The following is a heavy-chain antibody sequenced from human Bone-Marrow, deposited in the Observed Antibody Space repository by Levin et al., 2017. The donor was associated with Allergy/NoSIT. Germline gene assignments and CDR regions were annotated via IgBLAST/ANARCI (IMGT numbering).Heavy chain of an antibody. J-gene: IGHJ6*02. CDR1: GSTLNNYA. CDR2: ISYDGSNK. V-gene: IGHV3-30*04. D-gene: IGHD6-13*01. Sequence: GGSLRLSCAASGSTLNNYALHWVRQAPGRGLEWVAVISYDGSNKYYADSVKGRFTISRDNSKNTLFLQMKSLRVDDTAVYSCARDMYTSTWLDYFGLDVWGRGTTVTVSS. CDR3: ARDMYTSTWLDYFGLDV.